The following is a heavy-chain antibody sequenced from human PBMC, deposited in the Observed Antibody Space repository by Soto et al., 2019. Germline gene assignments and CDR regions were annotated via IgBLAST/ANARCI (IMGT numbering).Heavy chain of an antibody. CDR2: ISSNGGST. D-gene: IGHD3-22*01. J-gene: IGHJ4*02. CDR3: VTYDSSGYGVFDY. V-gene: IGHV3-64D*06. CDR1: EFNFRSYS. Sequence: GGPHRHSNSASEFNFRSYSMHWVRQDPGKGLEYVSAISSNGGSTFHADSVKGRFTISRDNSKNTLYLQMSSLRAEDTAVYYCVTYDSSGYGVFDYWGQGTQVTVSS.